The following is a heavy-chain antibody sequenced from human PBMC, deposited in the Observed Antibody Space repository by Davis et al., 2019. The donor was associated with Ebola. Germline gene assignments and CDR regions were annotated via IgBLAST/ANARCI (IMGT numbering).Heavy chain of an antibody. V-gene: IGHV1-2*04. CDR3: ARAGITVAGAIDY. CDR2: INPNSGGT. D-gene: IGHD6-19*01. J-gene: IGHJ4*02. Sequence: AASVKVSCKASGYTFTGYYIHWVRQAPGQGLEWMGWINPNSGGTKYAQKFQSWVTMTRDTSISTAYMELRSLRSDDTAVYYCARAGITVAGAIDYWDQGTLVTVSS. CDR1: GYTFTGYY.